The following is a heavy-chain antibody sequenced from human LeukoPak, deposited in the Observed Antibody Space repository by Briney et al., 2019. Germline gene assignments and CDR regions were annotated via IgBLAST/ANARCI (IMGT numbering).Heavy chain of an antibody. J-gene: IGHJ4*02. Sequence: PSETLSLTCAVYGGSFSGYYWSWIRQPPGKGLEWIGYIYYSGSTNYNPSLKSRVTISVDTSKNQFSLKLSSVTAADTAVYYCARDLAGAGYADLGYWGQGTLVTVSS. V-gene: IGHV4-59*01. D-gene: IGHD6-19*01. CDR3: ARDLAGAGYADLGY. CDR2: IYYSGST. CDR1: GGSFSGYY.